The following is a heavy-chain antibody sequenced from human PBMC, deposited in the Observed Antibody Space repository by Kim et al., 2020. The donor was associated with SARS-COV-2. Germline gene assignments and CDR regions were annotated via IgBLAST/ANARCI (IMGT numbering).Heavy chain of an antibody. Sequence: TPSHKSRVTISVDTSKNQFSLKLSSVTAADTAVYYCARLSGSYESRGIDYWGQGTLVTVSS. V-gene: IGHV4-39*01. J-gene: IGHJ4*02. D-gene: IGHD1-26*01. CDR3: ARLSGSYESRGIDY.